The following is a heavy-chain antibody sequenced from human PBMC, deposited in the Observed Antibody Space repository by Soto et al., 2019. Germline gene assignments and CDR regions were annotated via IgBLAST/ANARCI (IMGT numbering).Heavy chain of an antibody. CDR2: ISYDGSNE. V-gene: IGHV3-30*03. Sequence: GGSLRLSCAVSGFTFSSYGMHWVRQAPGKGLEWVAHISYDGSNEHYVDSVKGRFTISRDNSKNTLYLQMNSLRAEDTAVYYWARLGPYGSETYSFRYNWFDPWGQGTLVTVSS. CDR3: ARLGPYGSETYSFRYNWFDP. J-gene: IGHJ5*02. CDR1: GFTFSSYG. D-gene: IGHD3-10*01.